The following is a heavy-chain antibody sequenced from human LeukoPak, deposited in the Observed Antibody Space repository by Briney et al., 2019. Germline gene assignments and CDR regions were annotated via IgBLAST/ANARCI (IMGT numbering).Heavy chain of an antibody. D-gene: IGHD6-13*01. CDR3: VKTTGSRRDFDY. J-gene: IGHJ4*02. Sequence: SETLSLTCTVSGGSISSSSYYWGWIRQPPGKGLEWIGSIYYSGSTYYNPSLKSRVTISVDTSKNQFSLKLSSVTAADTTVYYCVKTTGSRRDFDYWGQGTLVTVSS. CDR2: IYYSGST. CDR1: GGSISSSSYY. V-gene: IGHV4-39*01.